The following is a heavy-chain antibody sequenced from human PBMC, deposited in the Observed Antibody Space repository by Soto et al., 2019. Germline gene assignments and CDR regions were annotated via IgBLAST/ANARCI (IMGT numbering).Heavy chain of an antibody. D-gene: IGHD6-13*01. V-gene: IGHV3-23*01. Sequence: EVQLLESGGGLVQPGGSLRLSCAASGFTFRSYAMSWVRQAPGKGLEWVSTISGSGGSTYYADSVKGRFTISRDNSKNTLYLQMNSLRVEDTAVYYCAKALAADGTRFDPWGQGTLVTVSS. CDR3: AKALAADGTRFDP. J-gene: IGHJ5*02. CDR2: ISGSGGST. CDR1: GFTFRSYA.